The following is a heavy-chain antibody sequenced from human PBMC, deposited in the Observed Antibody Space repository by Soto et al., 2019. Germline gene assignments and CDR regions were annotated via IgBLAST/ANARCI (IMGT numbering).Heavy chain of an antibody. J-gene: IGHJ5*02. V-gene: IGHV1-8*01. CDR2: MNPNSGNT. CDR3: ASRVTHILDWWFDP. D-gene: IGHD2-8*02. CDR1: GYTFTSYD. Sequence: QVQLVQSGAEVKKPGASVKVSCKASGYTFTSYDINWVRQATGQWLEWMGWMNPNSGNTGYAQKFQGRVTMTRNTSISTAYMELSSLRSEDTAVYYCASRVTHILDWWFDPWGQGTLVTVSS.